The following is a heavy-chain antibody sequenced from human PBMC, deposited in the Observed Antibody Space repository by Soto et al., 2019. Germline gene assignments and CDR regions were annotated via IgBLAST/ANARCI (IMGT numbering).Heavy chain of an antibody. D-gene: IGHD2-2*01. CDR2: IDPSDSYT. CDR1: GYSFTSYW. V-gene: IGHV5-10-1*01. CDR3: ARRYCRSTSCPRNYYGMDV. Sequence: GESLKISCKGSGYSFTSYWISWVRQMPGKGLEWMGRIDPSDSYTNYSPSFQGHVTISADKSISTAYLQWSSLKASDTAMYYCARRYCRSTSCPRNYYGMDVWGQGTTVTVSS. J-gene: IGHJ6*02.